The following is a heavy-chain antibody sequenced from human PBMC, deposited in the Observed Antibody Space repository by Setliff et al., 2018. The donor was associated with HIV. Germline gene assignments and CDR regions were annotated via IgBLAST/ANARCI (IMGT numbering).Heavy chain of an antibody. J-gene: IGHJ4*02. D-gene: IGHD5-12*01. CDR2: IYTSGST. V-gene: IGHV4-4*07. Sequence: PSETLSLTCTVSGGSISSYYWSWIRQPAGKGLEWIGRIYTSGSTNYNPSRKSRVTMSVDTSKNKFPLKLSSVTAADTAVYYWASLGAEDFSDYDWVDYWGQGTLVTVSS. CDR1: GGSISSYY. CDR3: ASLGAEDFSDYDWVDY.